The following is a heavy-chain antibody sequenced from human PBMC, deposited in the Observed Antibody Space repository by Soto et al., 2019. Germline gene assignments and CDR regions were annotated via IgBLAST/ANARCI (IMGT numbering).Heavy chain of an antibody. D-gene: IGHD3-10*01. J-gene: IGHJ4*02. CDR2: IYWDDDK. Sequence: QITLQESGPTLMKPTQTLTLTCTFSGFSLSTSGVGVGWIRQPPGKALEWLALIYWDDDKRYSPSLKSRLTITKDTSKNQVVLTMTNMDPVDTATYYCVHSRGWFGESTLPFDYWGQGTLVTVSS. CDR3: VHSRGWFGESTLPFDY. V-gene: IGHV2-5*02. CDR1: GFSLSTSGVG.